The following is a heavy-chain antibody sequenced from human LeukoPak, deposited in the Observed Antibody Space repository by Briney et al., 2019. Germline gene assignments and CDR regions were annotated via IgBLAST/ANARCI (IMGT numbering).Heavy chain of an antibody. J-gene: IGHJ5*02. Sequence: ASVKVSCKASGYTFTTYDINWVRQATGQGLEWMGWMNPNSGSTSYAQKFQGRVTMTRDMSTSTVYMELSSLRSEDTAVYYCARELGGYEFDPWGQGTLVTVSS. CDR2: MNPNSGST. D-gene: IGHD5-12*01. V-gene: IGHV1-8*01. CDR3: ARELGGYEFDP. CDR1: GYTFTTYD.